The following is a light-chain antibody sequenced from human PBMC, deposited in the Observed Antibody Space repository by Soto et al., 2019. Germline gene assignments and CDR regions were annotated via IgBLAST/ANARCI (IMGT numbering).Light chain of an antibody. CDR3: HQYGRSPYT. J-gene: IGKJ2*01. CDR2: GAS. Sequence: EIVLTHSPGTLSLSTGERATLSCRARPSVSSSYLAWYQQKPGQAPRLLIYGASSRATGIPDRFSGSGSGIVFNLTISRLEAEDFAVYYCHQYGRSPYTFGQGTKLG. CDR1: PSVSSSY. V-gene: IGKV3-20*01.